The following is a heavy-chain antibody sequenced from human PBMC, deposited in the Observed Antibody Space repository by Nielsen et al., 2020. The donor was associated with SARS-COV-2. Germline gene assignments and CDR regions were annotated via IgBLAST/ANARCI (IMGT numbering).Heavy chain of an antibody. Sequence: SVKVSCKASGDTFSSYAIIWVRQAPGQGLEWMGGIIPIFGTANYAQKFQGRVTITADESTSTAYMELSSLRSEDTAVYYCARGQSVDTAMVTEVNWFDPWGQGTLVTVSS. CDR2: IIPIFGTA. CDR3: ARGQSVDTAMVTEVNWFDP. CDR1: GDTFSSYA. J-gene: IGHJ5*02. V-gene: IGHV1-69*13. D-gene: IGHD5-18*01.